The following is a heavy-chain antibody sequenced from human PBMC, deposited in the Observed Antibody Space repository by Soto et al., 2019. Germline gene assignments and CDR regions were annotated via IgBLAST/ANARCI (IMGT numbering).Heavy chain of an antibody. CDR2: INTDGSST. D-gene: IGHD6-19*01. J-gene: IGHJ4*02. V-gene: IGHV3-74*01. CDR3: ARTVGGWDYFDY. CDR1: GFTFSGYW. Sequence: EVQLVESGGGLVQPGGSLRLSCAASGFTFSGYWMHWVRQAPGKGLVWVSRINTDGSSTSNADSVKGRFTISRDNAKNTLFLQMNSLIVEDTAVYYCARTVGGWDYFDYWGQGTLVTVSS.